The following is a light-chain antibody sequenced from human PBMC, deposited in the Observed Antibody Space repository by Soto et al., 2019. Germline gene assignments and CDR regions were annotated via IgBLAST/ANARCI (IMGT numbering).Light chain of an antibody. CDR3: QQSGSSPGT. Sequence: EIVLTQSPGTLSLSPGERATLSCRASQSLMSSYLAWYQQKPGQAPRLLIYDVSNRATGIPDRFRGSGSGTDFTLTISRLEPEDFAVYYCQQSGSSPGTFGQGTKLEIK. CDR2: DVS. V-gene: IGKV3-20*01. CDR1: QSLMSSY. J-gene: IGKJ2*01.